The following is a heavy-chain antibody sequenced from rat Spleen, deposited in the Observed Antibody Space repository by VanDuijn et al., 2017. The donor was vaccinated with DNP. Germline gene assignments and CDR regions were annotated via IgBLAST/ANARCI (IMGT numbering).Heavy chain of an antibody. D-gene: IGHD3-5*01. J-gene: IGHJ2*01. Sequence: EVQLVESGGGLVQPGRSLKLSCAASGFTFSDYYMAWVRQAPKKGLEWVAAISPSGSRPYSPDSVKGRFTIARDTAKSTLYLQMDSLRSEDTATYYCASQGPLGNYFDYWGQGVMVTVSS. CDR2: ISPSGSRP. V-gene: IGHV5-7*01. CDR3: ASQGPLGNYFDY. CDR1: GFTFSDYY.